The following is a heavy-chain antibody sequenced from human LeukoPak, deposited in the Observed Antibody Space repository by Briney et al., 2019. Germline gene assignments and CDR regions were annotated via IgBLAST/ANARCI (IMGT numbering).Heavy chain of an antibody. D-gene: IGHD4/OR15-4a*01. V-gene: IGHV3-23*01. Sequence: GGSLPLSCAASGFTYSSYAMSWVRQAPGKGLEWVSGISGSGGSTNYADSVKGRFTISRDNSKNTLYLQMNSLRADDTAVYYCAKDRGQWFYNWFDPWGEGILVTVSS. J-gene: IGHJ5*02. CDR3: AKDRGQWFYNWFDP. CDR2: ISGSGGST. CDR1: GFTYSSYA.